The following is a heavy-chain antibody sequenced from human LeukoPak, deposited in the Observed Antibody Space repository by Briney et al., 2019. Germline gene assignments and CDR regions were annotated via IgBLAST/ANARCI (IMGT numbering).Heavy chain of an antibody. CDR2: IIPIFGTA. V-gene: IGHV1-69*05. J-gene: IGHJ5*02. D-gene: IGHD3-3*01. Sequence: PRSSVKVSCKASGGTFSSYAISWVRQAPGQGLEWMGGIIPIFGTANYAQKFQGRVTITTDESTSTAYMELSSLRSEDTAVYYCARVEFWSGYYSSLGWFDPWSQGTLVTVSS. CDR1: GGTFSSYA. CDR3: ARVEFWSGYYSSLGWFDP.